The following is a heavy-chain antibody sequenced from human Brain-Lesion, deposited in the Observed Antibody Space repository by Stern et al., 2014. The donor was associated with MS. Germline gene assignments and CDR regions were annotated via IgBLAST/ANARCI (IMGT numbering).Heavy chain of an antibody. D-gene: IGHD2-8*02. CDR1: GFSFSSYW. V-gene: IGHV3-7*01. CDR2: IKQDGGEK. Sequence: EMQLVESGGGLVQPGGSQRLSCAASGFSFSSYWMTWVRQAPGRGPEWVANIKQDGGEKYYVDSVKGRFTISRDNAKNSLYLQMHSLRDEDTAVYYCARDCGVGNCAGARGYSYYYGLDVWGQGTTVTVSS. J-gene: IGHJ6*02. CDR3: ARDCGVGNCAGARGYSYYYGLDV.